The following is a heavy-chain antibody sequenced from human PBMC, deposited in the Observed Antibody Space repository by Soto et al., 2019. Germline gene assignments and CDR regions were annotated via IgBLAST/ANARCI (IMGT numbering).Heavy chain of an antibody. CDR2: IYYNGTI. CDR1: RASINYGGYF. CDR3: ARGGRVPTPRSLFEY. J-gene: IGHJ4*02. Sequence: QVQLQESGPGLVKPSQTLSLTCTVSRASINYGGYFWNWIRQRPGKGLEWIGSIYYNGTIYYNPSLQGRVAISGDTSKKQFFLNLSSVTVADTAVYYCARGGRVPTPRSLFEYWGQGTLVTVSS. V-gene: IGHV4-31*03. D-gene: IGHD1-26*01.